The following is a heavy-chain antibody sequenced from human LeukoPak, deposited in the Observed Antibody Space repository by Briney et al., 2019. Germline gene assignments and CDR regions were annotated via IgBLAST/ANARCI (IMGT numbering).Heavy chain of an antibody. CDR2: ISSSGSTI. CDR1: GFTFSSYE. CDR3: ARDRAYGDGGY. V-gene: IGHV3-48*03. D-gene: IGHD4-17*01. Sequence: GGSLRLSCAASGFTFSSYEMNWVRQAPGRGLEGVSYISSSGSTIYYADSVKGRFTISRDNAKNSLYLQMNSLRAEDTAVYYCARDRAYGDGGYWGQGTLVTVSS. J-gene: IGHJ4*02.